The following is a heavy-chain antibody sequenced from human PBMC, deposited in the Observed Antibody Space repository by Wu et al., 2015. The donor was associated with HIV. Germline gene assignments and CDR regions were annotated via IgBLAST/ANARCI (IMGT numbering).Heavy chain of an antibody. V-gene: IGHV1-69*05. D-gene: IGHD2-2*01. Sequence: QVQLVQSGAEVKKPGSSVKVSCKASGGTFSSYAISWVRQAPGQGLEWMGGIIPIFGTANYAQKFQGRVTITTDESTSTAYMELSSLRSEDTAVYYCARDRSHRWCRGFSDQLLCRRTTVTYYGMDVVGPRDH. CDR2: IIPIFGTA. J-gene: IGHJ6*02. CDR1: GGTFSSYA. CDR3: ARDRSHRWCRGFSDQLLCRRTTVTYYGMDV.